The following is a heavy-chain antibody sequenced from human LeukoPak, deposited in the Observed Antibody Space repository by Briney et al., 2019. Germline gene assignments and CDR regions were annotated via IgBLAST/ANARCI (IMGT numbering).Heavy chain of an antibody. Sequence: GESLKISCKGSGYSFTNYWIGWVRQMPGKGLEWMGIIFPGDSDTRYSPSFQGQVTFSVDKSTSTASLQWSRLQASDTGMYFCARGGDWGMKWFDSWGQGTLVTVSS. V-gene: IGHV5-51*01. CDR1: GYSFTNYW. D-gene: IGHD3-16*01. CDR3: ARGGDWGMKWFDS. CDR2: IFPGDSDT. J-gene: IGHJ5*01.